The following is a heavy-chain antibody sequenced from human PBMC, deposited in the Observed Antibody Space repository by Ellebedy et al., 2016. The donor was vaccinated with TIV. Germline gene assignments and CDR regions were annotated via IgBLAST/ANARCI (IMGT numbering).Heavy chain of an antibody. Sequence: PGGSLRLSCVASGFTFNSFAMSWVRQAPGKGLEWVSTISNSGESTNNADSGKGRFTIYRDNSKNTLYLQMNGLRAEDTAVYYCAKDRIVGARKFDDWGQGTLVTVSS. D-gene: IGHD1-26*01. V-gene: IGHV3-23*01. J-gene: IGHJ4*02. CDR3: AKDRIVGARKFDD. CDR1: GFTFNSFA. CDR2: ISNSGEST.